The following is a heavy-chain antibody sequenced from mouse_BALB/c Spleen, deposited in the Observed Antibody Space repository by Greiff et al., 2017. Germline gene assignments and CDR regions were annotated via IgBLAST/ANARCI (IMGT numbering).Heavy chain of an antibody. V-gene: IGHV5-12-1*01. Sequence: EVQRVESGGGLVKPGGSLKLSCAASGFAFSSYDMSWVRQTPEKRLEWVAYISSGGGSTYYPDTVKGRFTISRDNAKNTLYLQMSSLKSEDTAMYYCARHSDYYYGSSYGWFAYWGQGTLVTVSA. D-gene: IGHD1-1*01. CDR3: ARHSDYYYGSSYGWFAY. CDR1: GFAFSSYD. CDR2: ISSGGGST. J-gene: IGHJ3*01.